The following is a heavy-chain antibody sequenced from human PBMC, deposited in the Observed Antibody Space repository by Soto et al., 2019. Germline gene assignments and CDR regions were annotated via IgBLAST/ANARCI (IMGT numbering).Heavy chain of an antibody. V-gene: IGHV4-39*02. CDR3: ARSYYGSGYYYMDV. CDR2: IYYSGST. J-gene: IGHJ6*03. Sequence: QLQLQESGPGLVKPSETLSLTCTVSGGSISSSSYYWGWIRQPPGKGLEWIGSIYYSGSTYYNPSLKRRVTIAVDTSKNHFTLKLSAATAADTAVYYCARSYYGSGYYYMDVWGKGTTVTVSS. D-gene: IGHD3-10*01. CDR1: GGSISSSSYY.